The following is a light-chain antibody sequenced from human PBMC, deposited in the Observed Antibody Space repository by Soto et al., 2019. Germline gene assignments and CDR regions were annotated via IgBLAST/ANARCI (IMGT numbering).Light chain of an antibody. J-gene: IGKJ5*01. CDR2: GAS. V-gene: IGKV1-39*01. CDR1: QNINNY. CDR3: QQSYSPPPIT. Sequence: DIQRTQSPSSLSSSLGYRFTITCQARQNINNYLNWYQQKPGRAPKLLIYGASSLQRGVPSRFSGSGSGTDFTLTIGSLQPEDFATYYCQQSYSPPPITFGQGTRLEI.